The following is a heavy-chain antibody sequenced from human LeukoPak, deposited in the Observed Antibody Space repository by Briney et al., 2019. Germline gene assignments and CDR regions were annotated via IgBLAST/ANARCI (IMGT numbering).Heavy chain of an antibody. CDR2: INHSGST. V-gene: IGHV4-4*02. Sequence: SETLSLTCAVSGGSISSSQWWSWVRQPPGKGLEWIGEINHSGSTNYNPSLKSRVTISVDTSKNQFSLKLSSVTAADTAVYYCARRNISPAGFDYWGQGTLVTVSS. CDR1: GGSISSSQW. CDR3: ARRNISPAGFDY. J-gene: IGHJ4*02. D-gene: IGHD1-14*01.